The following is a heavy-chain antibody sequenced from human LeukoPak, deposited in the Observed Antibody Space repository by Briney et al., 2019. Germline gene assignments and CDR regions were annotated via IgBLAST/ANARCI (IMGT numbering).Heavy chain of an antibody. CDR3: ARHLGARQVAGDFDY. CDR2: IYPGDSDT. D-gene: IGHD6-19*01. CDR1: GYSFTSYW. V-gene: IGHV5-51*01. Sequence: GESLKISCQGSGYSFTSYWIGWVRQMPGKGLEWMGIIYPGDSDTRYSPSFQGHVTISADKSISTAYLQWSSLKASDTAMYYCARHLGARQVAGDFDYWGQGTLVTVSS. J-gene: IGHJ4*02.